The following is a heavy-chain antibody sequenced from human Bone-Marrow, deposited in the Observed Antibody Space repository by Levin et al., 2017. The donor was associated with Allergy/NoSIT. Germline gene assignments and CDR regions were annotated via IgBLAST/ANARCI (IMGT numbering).Heavy chain of an antibody. J-gene: IGHJ3*02. D-gene: IGHD3-22*01. Sequence: SQTLSLTCAISGDSVSSNSAAWNWIRQSPSRGLEWLGRTYYRSKWYNDYAVSVKSRITINPDTSKNQFSLQLNSVTPEDTAVYYCARVGYDSSGYYGDAFDIWGQGTMVTVSS. CDR1: GDSVSSNSAA. CDR3: ARVGYDSSGYYGDAFDI. V-gene: IGHV6-1*01. CDR2: TYYRSKWYN.